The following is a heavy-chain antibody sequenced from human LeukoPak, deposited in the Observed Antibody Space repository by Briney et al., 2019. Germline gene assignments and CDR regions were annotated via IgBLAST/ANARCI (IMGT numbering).Heavy chain of an antibody. Sequence: SETLSLTCTVSGGSVSSGSYYWSGIRQPPGKGLEWIGYIYYSGSTNYNPSLKSRVTISVDTSKNQFSLKLSSVTAADTAVYYCARAPKKGYYYGSVGFDYWGQGTLVTVSS. CDR3: ARAPKKGYYYGSVGFDY. CDR1: GGSVSSGSYY. V-gene: IGHV4-61*01. CDR2: IYYSGST. D-gene: IGHD3-10*01. J-gene: IGHJ4*02.